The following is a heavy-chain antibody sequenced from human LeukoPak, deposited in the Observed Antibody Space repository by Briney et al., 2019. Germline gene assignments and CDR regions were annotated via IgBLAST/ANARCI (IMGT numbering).Heavy chain of an antibody. Sequence: PSETLSLTCAVSDESFSSHYWTWIRQPPGKGLEWMGYISYIGSTNYNPSLKSRVTISIDTSKNKFPLRLSSVTAADTAVYYCARDLVTVTKGFDIWGQGTMVSVSS. J-gene: IGHJ3*02. V-gene: IGHV4-59*11. CDR3: ARDLVTVTKGFDI. CDR2: ISYIGST. D-gene: IGHD4-17*01. CDR1: DESFSSHY.